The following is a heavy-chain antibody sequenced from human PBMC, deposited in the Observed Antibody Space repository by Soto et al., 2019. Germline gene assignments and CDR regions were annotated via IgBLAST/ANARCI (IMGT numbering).Heavy chain of an antibody. D-gene: IGHD1-1*01. V-gene: IGHV1-18*01. J-gene: IGHJ4*02. Sequence: QVHLVQSGAEVKKPGASVKVSCKGSGYGFTTYGITWVRQAPGKGLEWMAWISAHNGNTNYAQKLQGRVTVTRDTSTSTAYMELSTLISADTSVYYFARGRYGDYWGQGALVTVSS. CDR1: GYGFTTYG. CDR3: ARGRYGDY. CDR2: ISAHNGNT.